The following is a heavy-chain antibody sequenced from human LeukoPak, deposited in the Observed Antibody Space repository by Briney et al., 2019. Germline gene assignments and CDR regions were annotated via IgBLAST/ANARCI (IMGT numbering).Heavy chain of an antibody. CDR3: ARDWVYGSGSYYGWFDP. D-gene: IGHD3-10*01. V-gene: IGHV4-30-4*01. J-gene: IGHJ5*02. CDR2: IYYSGST. CDR1: GGSIISGDYY. Sequence: PSETLSLTCTVSGGSIISGDYYWSWIRQPPGKGLEWIGYIYYSGSTYYNPSLKSRVTISVDTSKNQFSLKLSSVTAADTAVYYCARDWVYGSGSYYGWFDPWGQGTLVTVSS.